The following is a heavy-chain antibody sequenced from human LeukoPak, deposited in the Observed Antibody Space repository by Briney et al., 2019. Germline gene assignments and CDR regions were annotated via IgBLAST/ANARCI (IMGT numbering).Heavy chain of an antibody. CDR1: VFTFSTYR. CDR3: ARDAPPTSKYQLINRGWFDP. CDR2: INSDGRDT. Sequence: PGGSLRLSCAAYVFTFSTYRMHWVRQAPGKGRVWVSHINSDGRDTSYADSVKGRFTISRDNAKNSLYLQMNSLRAEDTAVYYCARDAPPTSKYQLINRGWFDPWGQGTLVTVSS. J-gene: IGHJ5*02. D-gene: IGHD2-2*01. V-gene: IGHV3-74*01.